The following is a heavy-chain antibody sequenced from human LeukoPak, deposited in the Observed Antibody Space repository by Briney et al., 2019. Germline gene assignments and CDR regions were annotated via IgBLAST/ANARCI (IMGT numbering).Heavy chain of an antibody. D-gene: IGHD2-2*01. CDR2: IYHSGST. J-gene: IGHJ3*02. Sequence: SETLSLTCTVSGGSISSGGYYWSWIRQPPGKGLEWIGYIYHSGSTYYNPSLKSRVTISVDRSKNQFSLKLSSVTAADTAVYYCARDLGYCSSTSCATRAFDIWGQGTMVTVSS. V-gene: IGHV4-30-2*01. CDR1: GGSISSGGYY. CDR3: ARDLGYCSSTSCATRAFDI.